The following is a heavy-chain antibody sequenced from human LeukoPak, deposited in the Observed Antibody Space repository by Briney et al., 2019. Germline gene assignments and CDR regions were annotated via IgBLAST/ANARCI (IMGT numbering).Heavy chain of an antibody. CDR3: ARDAHYGSGSPQPLYYYYGMDV. D-gene: IGHD3-10*01. V-gene: IGHV3-33*01. Sequence: GGSLRLSCAASGFTFSSYGMHWVRQAPGKGLEWVAVIWYDGSNKYYADSVKGRFTISRDNSKNPLYLQMNSLRAEDTAVYYCARDAHYGSGSPQPLYYYYGMDVWGQGTTVTVSS. CDR1: GFTFSSYG. CDR2: IWYDGSNK. J-gene: IGHJ6*02.